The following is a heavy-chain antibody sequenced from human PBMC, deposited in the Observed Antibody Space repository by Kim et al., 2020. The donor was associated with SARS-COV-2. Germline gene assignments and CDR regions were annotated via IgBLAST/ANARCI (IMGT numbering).Heavy chain of an antibody. D-gene: IGHD1-26*01. J-gene: IGHJ6*02. CDR3: ARAEGATVLFDYYYYGMDV. CDR2: IYYSGST. Sequence: SETLSLTCTVSGGSISSYYWSWIRQPPGKGLEWIGYIYYSGSTNYNPSLKSRVTISVDTSKNQFSLKLSSVTAADTAVYYCARAEGATVLFDYYYYGMDVWGHRTTVTVSS. CDR1: GGSISSYY. V-gene: IGHV4-59*01.